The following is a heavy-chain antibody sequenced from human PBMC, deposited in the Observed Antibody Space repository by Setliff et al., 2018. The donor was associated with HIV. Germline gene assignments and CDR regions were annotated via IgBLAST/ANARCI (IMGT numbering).Heavy chain of an antibody. CDR3: VRETGQYYYDNSGYYYAYGFDH. CDR2: ITYSGSA. V-gene: IGHV4-30-4*08. Sequence: SETLSLTCTVSGGSISSSSYYWNWIRQPPGKGLEWIGYITYSGSAYYNPSLKSRVTISIDTSNNQISLRLSSVTAADTAMYYCVRETGQYYYDNSGYYYAYGFDHWGQGTLVTVSS. J-gene: IGHJ4*02. D-gene: IGHD3-22*01. CDR1: GGSISSSSYY.